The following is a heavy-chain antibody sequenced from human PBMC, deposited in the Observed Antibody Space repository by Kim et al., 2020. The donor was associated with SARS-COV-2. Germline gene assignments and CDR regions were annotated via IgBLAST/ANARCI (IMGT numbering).Heavy chain of an antibody. Sequence: GGSLRLSCSASGFTFNIYAMHWVRQAPGKGLECVAVITCNGTNKYYADSVKGRFTISRDNSKNTLYLQMDSLRAEDTAVYYCARGFVGNYVNWFDPWGRGTLVTVSS. J-gene: IGHJ5*02. CDR3: ARGFVGNYVNWFDP. CDR1: GFTFNIYA. D-gene: IGHD3-3*01. V-gene: IGHV3-30-3*01. CDR2: ITCNGTNK.